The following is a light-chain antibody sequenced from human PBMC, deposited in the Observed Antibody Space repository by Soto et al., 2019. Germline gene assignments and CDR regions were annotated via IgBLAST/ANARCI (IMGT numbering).Light chain of an antibody. CDR3: SSYKSSSTQV. Sequence: QSALTQPASVSGSPGLSTTIFFTVTNRDVDAYNYVSWYQQHPGKAPKLMIYDVSNLPSGVSNRLPGSTSGNTASLTLSKLQAEDEGDYYFSSYKSSSTQVFRTGTKVTVL. J-gene: IGLJ1*01. CDR1: NRDVDAYNY. V-gene: IGLV2-14*01. CDR2: DVS.